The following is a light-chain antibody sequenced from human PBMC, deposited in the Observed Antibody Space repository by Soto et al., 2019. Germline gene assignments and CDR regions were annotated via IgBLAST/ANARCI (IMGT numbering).Light chain of an antibody. J-gene: IGKJ5*01. Sequence: EIVLTRSPGTLSLSPMEGAASAVMGSQSVSSNYLAWYQQKPGQAPRLLIYGAFKRATGIPARFSGSGSGTDFTLTITSLEPEDFAVYYCQQRSNWPPEVTFGQGTRLEIK. V-gene: IGKV3-11*01. CDR3: QQRSNWPPEVT. CDR2: GAF. CDR1: QSVSSNY.